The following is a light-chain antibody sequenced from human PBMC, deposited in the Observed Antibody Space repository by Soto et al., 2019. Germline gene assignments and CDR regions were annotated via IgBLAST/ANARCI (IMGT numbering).Light chain of an antibody. J-gene: IGKJ1*01. Sequence: EIVMTQSPATLSVSPGERATLSCTASHYVYSNVAWFQQRPGQAPRLLIYGASGRATGIPDRFSGSGSGTDFTLTISSLQPEDVATYYCQKYNSAPWTFGQGTKVDIK. CDR2: GAS. V-gene: IGKV3D-15*01. CDR3: QKYNSAPWT. CDR1: HYVYSN.